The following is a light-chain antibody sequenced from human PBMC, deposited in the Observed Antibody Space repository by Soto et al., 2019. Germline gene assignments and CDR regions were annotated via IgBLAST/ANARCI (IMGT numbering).Light chain of an antibody. V-gene: IGKV1-12*01. J-gene: IGKJ4*01. CDR1: QDIGTW. CDR2: GAS. Sequence: DIQMTQSPSSVSASVGDRVTITCRASQDIGTWLAWYQQKPGKGPKLLIFGASTLQGEVPSRFSGSGSGTVFTLTISSLQPEDLATYYCQQANSFPPTFGGGTKVDLK. CDR3: QQANSFPPT.